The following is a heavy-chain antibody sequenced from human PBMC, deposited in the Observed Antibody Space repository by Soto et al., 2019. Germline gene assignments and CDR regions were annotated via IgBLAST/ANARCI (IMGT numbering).Heavy chain of an antibody. Sequence: PGGSLRLSCAASGFTFSSYSMNWVRQAPGKGLEWVSYISSSSSTIYYADSVKGRFTISRDNAKNSLYLQMNSLRAEDTAVYYCARGGDVPAAAQGYYYYMDVWGKGTTVTVSS. J-gene: IGHJ6*03. CDR2: ISSSSSTI. V-gene: IGHV3-48*01. CDR3: ARGGDVPAAAQGYYYYMDV. D-gene: IGHD2-2*01. CDR1: GFTFSSYS.